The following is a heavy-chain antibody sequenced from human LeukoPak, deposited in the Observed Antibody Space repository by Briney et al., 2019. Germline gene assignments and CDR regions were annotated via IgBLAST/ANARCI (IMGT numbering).Heavy chain of an antibody. Sequence: SETLSLTCSVSIGSISSSKWWSWVRQSPVKGLEWIGEIYLYGTTNYNPSFTSRVTMSVDRSRNQFSLKLTSVTAADTAVYYCARQKWEQQGRDYYFNGLDVWGPGTTVVVSS. V-gene: IGHV4-4*02. CDR2: IYLYGTT. CDR3: ARQKWEQQGRDYYFNGLDV. D-gene: IGHD1/OR15-1a*01. CDR1: IGSISSSKW. J-gene: IGHJ6*02.